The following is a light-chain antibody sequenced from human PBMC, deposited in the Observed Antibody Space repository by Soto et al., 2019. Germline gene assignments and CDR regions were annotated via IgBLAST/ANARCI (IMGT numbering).Light chain of an antibody. J-gene: IGKJ4*01. CDR1: QGISNY. Sequence: QLTQSPSSLSSSLGDSVTITCRASQGISNYLAWYQQKTGKAPKILIYIASTLQGGVPSRLSGSGSGTDLTLTISSLQPEDVATYYCQYLNSFPLTFGGGTKVDIK. CDR3: QYLNSFPLT. V-gene: IGKV1-9*01. CDR2: IAS.